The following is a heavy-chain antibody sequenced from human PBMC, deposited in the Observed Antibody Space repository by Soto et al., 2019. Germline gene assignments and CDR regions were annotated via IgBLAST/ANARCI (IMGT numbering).Heavy chain of an antibody. CDR3: ARGGHVVVVTAALDY. CDR2: VNPSGGHT. Sequence: QVQLMQSGAEVKKPGASVKVSCKASGDTFTEYYIHWVRQAPGQGLEWMGTVNPSGGHTTYAQHFLCRVTMTRDTSTSTLEMAVTSLTSEDTAVYYCARGGHVVVVTAALDYWGQGTLVTVSS. J-gene: IGHJ4*02. CDR1: GDTFTEYY. V-gene: IGHV1-46*01. D-gene: IGHD2-21*02.